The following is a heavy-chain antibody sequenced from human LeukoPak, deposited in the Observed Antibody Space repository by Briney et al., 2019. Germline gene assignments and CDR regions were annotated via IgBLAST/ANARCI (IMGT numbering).Heavy chain of an antibody. CDR3: AKDKIWGEDYFDY. Sequence: GGSLRLSCAASAFPFSNYGMHWVRQAPGKGLEWVAFIRYDGTNKYYADSVKGRFTISRDNSKNTLYLQMNSLRAEDTAVYYCAKDKIWGEDYFDYWGQGTLVTVSS. D-gene: IGHD3-16*01. V-gene: IGHV3-30*02. J-gene: IGHJ4*02. CDR2: IRYDGTNK. CDR1: AFPFSNYG.